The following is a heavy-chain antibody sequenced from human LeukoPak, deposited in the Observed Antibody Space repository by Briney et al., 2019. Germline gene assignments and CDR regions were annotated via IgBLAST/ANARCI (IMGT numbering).Heavy chain of an antibody. CDR3: ARGGAGFYPDS. D-gene: IGHD2/OR15-2a*01. Sequence: ASVKVSCTASGYTFTSYDISWVRQATGQGLEWLGWIHPNSGDTGYAQKFQGRITFTRDISISTTYMEVSGLRAEDTAVYYCARGGAGFYPDSWGQGTLVTVSS. V-gene: IGHV1-8*03. CDR2: IHPNSGDT. J-gene: IGHJ4*02. CDR1: GYTFTSYD.